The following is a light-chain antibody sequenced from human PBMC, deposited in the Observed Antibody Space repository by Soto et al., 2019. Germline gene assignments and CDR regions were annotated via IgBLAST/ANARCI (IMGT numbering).Light chain of an antibody. CDR3: QTWGTGIHVV. Sequence: QLVLTQSPSASASVGASVKRTCTLSSGHSSYAIAWHQQQPEKGPRYLMKLDSDGSHTKGDAIPDRFSGSSSGAERYLTISSLQSEDEADYYCQTWGTGIHVVFGGGTKLTVL. J-gene: IGLJ2*01. V-gene: IGLV4-69*01. CDR2: LDSDGSH. CDR1: SGHSSYA.